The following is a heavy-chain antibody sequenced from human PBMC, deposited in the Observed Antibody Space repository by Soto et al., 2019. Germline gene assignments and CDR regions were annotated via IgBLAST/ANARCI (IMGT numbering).Heavy chain of an antibody. Sequence: EVQLVESGGGSVQPGGSLRLSCAASGFTFSSYWVHWVHQVPGKGLVWLSRINTDGTRTSYADSVKGRFAISRDNAKNMVYLQMNSLRVEDSAAYYCARGGLGSFLLDYWGQGTLVSVSS. CDR2: INTDGTRT. D-gene: IGHD3-16*01. CDR3: ARGGLGSFLLDY. J-gene: IGHJ4*02. V-gene: IGHV3-74*01. CDR1: GFTFSSYW.